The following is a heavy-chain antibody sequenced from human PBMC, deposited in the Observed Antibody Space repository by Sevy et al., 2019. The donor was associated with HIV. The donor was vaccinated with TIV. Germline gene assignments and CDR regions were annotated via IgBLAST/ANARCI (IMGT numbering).Heavy chain of an antibody. CDR1: GYSITSGFL. CDR3: ARHSHGSGTYYVPFDS. D-gene: IGHD3-10*01. CDR2: VYHSGTA. J-gene: IGHJ4*02. V-gene: IGHV4-38-2*01. Sequence: SETLSLTCAVSGYSITSGFLWGWIRQPPGKGLEWIGSVYHSGTAYNNPSVNSRVIVSVDTSNNQFSLKLNSVTAADTAVYYCARHSHGSGTYYVPFDSWGQGTLVTVSS.